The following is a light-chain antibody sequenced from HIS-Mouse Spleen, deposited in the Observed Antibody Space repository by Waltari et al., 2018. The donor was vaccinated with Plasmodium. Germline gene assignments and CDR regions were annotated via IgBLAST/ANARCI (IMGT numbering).Light chain of an antibody. J-gene: IGKJ1*01. CDR1: QSISSY. CDR3: QQRSNWPWT. Sequence: DIQMTQSPSSLSASVADRVTITCRASQSISSYLNWYQQKPGKAPKLLIYAASSLQSGVPSRFSGSGSGTDFTLTISSLEPEDFAVYYCQQRSNWPWTFGQGTKVEIK. CDR2: AAS. V-gene: IGKV1-39*01.